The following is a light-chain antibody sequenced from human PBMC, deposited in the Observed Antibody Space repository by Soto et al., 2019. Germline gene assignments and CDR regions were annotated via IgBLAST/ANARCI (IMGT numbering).Light chain of an antibody. V-gene: IGLV1-40*01. Sequence: QSVLTQPPSVSGAPGQRVTISCTGGASNIGANYDVHWYQQLPGTAPKLLIYGTSNRPSGVPDRFSGSKSGTSASLAITGLQAEDEADYYCCSYVGATTYVFGTGTKVTVL. CDR3: CSYVGATTYV. J-gene: IGLJ1*01. CDR2: GTS. CDR1: ASNIGANYD.